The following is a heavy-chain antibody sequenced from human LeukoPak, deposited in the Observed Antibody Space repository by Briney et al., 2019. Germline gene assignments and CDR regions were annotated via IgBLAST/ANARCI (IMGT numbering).Heavy chain of an antibody. J-gene: IGHJ5*02. CDR2: IYPGDSDT. CDR1: GYSFTSYW. D-gene: IGHD6-13*01. V-gene: IGHV5-51*01. Sequence: GESLKISCKGSGYSFTSYWIGRVRQMPGKGPEWMGIIYPGDSDTRYSPSFQGQVTISADKSISTAYLQWSSLKASDTAMYYCARLPGAPQDSSNWYRYWFDPWGQGTLVTVSS. CDR3: ARLPGAPQDSSNWYRYWFDP.